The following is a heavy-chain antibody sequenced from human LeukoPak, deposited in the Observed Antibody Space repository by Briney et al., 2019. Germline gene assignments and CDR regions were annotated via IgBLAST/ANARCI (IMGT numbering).Heavy chain of an antibody. V-gene: IGHV1-18*01. D-gene: IGHD3-3*01. Sequence: GASVKVSCKASGYTFTSYGISWVRQAPGQGLEWMGWISAYNGDTNYAQTLQGRVPMTTDTSTSTAYMELRSLRSDDTAVYYCARAAAYDFWSGYYFPYYYYYYMDVWGKGTTVTVSS. J-gene: IGHJ6*03. CDR2: ISAYNGDT. CDR1: GYTFTSYG. CDR3: ARAAAYDFWSGYYFPYYYYYYMDV.